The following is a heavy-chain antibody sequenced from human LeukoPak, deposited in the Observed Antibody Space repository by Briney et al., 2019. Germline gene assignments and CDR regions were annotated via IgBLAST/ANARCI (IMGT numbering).Heavy chain of an antibody. CDR2: IYYSGST. J-gene: IGHJ5*02. CDR3: ASQYYDFWSAKTNWFDP. V-gene: IGHV4-39*01. Sequence: SETLSLTCTVSGGSISSSSYYWGWIRQPPGKGLEWIGSIYYSGSTYYNPSLKSRVTISVDTSKNQFSLKLSSVTAADTAVYYCASQYYDFWSAKTNWFDPWGQGTLVTVSS. D-gene: IGHD3-3*01. CDR1: GGSISSSSYY.